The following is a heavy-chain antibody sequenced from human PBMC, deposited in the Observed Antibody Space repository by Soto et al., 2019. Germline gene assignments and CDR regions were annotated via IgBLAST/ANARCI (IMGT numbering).Heavy chain of an antibody. CDR2: IGGSGGT. CDR1: GFTFSSYA. V-gene: IGHV3-23*01. D-gene: IGHD2-15*01. CDR3: AKGKGWSYYYDS. Sequence: EVQLLESGGGLVQPGGSLRLSCAASGFTFSSYAMSWVRLAPGKGLEWFSSIGGSGGTYYADSVKGRFTISRDNSKNMLYLPLNSLRAEDTAMYYCAKGKGWSYYYDSWGQGTLVTVSS. J-gene: IGHJ4*02.